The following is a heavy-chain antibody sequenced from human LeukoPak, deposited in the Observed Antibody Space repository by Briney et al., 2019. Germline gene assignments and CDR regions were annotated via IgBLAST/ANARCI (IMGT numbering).Heavy chain of an antibody. V-gene: IGHV3-7*03. J-gene: IGHJ4*02. CDR1: GFTFSSYW. D-gene: IGHD3-16*01. CDR3: ARGGKGRIDSYVSY. Sequence: GGSLRLSCAASGFTFSSYWMHWVRQAPGKGLEWVANIKQDGSEKYYVDSVKGRFTISRDNGENLLHLQMNSLRVEDTAVYYCARGGKGRIDSYVSYWGQGTLVTVSS. CDR2: IKQDGSEK.